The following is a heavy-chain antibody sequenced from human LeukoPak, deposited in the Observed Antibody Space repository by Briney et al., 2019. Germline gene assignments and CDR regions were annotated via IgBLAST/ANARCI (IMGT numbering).Heavy chain of an antibody. CDR1: GFTFSSYA. D-gene: IGHD6-13*01. V-gene: IGHV3-30-3*01. J-gene: IGHJ3*02. CDR3: ARDFYLGAAAGSRHAFDI. CDR2: ISYDGSNK. Sequence: EGSLRLSCAASGFTFSSYAMHWVRQAPGKGLEWVAVISYDGSNKYYADSVKGRFTISRDNSKNTLYLQMNSLRAEDTAVYYCARDFYLGAAAGSRHAFDIWGQGTMVTVSS.